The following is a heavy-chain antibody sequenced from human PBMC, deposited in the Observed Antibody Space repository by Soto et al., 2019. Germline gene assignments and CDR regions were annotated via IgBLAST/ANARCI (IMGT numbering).Heavy chain of an antibody. CDR1: GGSINNYY. D-gene: IGHD4-17*01. Sequence: SETLSFTCTVSGGSINNYYWSWIRQPPGKGLEWIGYIYYSGSTNYNPSLKSRVTISVDTSKNQFSLKLSSVTAADTAVYYCARAPYGDYAFDYWGQGTLVTVSS. V-gene: IGHV4-59*01. J-gene: IGHJ4*02. CDR3: ARAPYGDYAFDY. CDR2: IYYSGST.